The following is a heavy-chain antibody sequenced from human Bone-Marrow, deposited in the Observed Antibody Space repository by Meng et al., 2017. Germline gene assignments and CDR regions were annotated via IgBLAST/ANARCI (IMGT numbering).Heavy chain of an antibody. D-gene: IGHD2-15*01. J-gene: IGHJ4*02. CDR2: INHSGST. CDR1: GGSFSGYY. Sequence: GQLRGAGPGPVKRAGTLSLTCAVYGGSFSGYYWSWIRQPPGKGLEWIGEINHSGSTNYNPSLKSRVTISVDTSKNQFSLKLSSVTAADTAVYYCARGLAYCSGGSCYPGSYFDYWGQGTLVTVSS. V-gene: IGHV4-34*01. CDR3: ARGLAYCSGGSCYPGSYFDY.